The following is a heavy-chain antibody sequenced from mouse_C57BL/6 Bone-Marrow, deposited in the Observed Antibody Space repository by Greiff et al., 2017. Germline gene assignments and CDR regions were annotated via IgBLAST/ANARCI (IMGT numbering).Heavy chain of an antibody. V-gene: IGHV5-17*01. D-gene: IGHD3-3*01. J-gene: IGHJ3*01. CDR1: GFTFSDSG. CDR3: ARDGDAWFAY. CDR2: ISSGSSTI. Sequence: EVKLVESGGGLVKPGGSLKLSCAASGFTFSDSGMHWVRQAPEKGLEWVAYISSGSSTIYYADTVKGRFTISRDNAKNTRFLQMTSLRSEDTAMYYCARDGDAWFAYWGQGTLGTVSA.